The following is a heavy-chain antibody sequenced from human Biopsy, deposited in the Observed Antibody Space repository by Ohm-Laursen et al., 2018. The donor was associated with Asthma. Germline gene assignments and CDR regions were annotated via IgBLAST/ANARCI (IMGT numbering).Heavy chain of an antibody. Sequence: SVKVSCKSLGGTFNTYVIGWVRQAPGQGLEWMGGINSVFGTTTYPQKFQDRVTITADDSMSTVYMELSSPRSEDTAVYYCARKAGSCISRTCYSLDFWGQGTLVTVSS. D-gene: IGHD2-2*01. V-gene: IGHV1-69*13. CDR2: INSVFGTT. CDR3: ARKAGSCISRTCYSLDF. J-gene: IGHJ4*02. CDR1: GGTFNTYV.